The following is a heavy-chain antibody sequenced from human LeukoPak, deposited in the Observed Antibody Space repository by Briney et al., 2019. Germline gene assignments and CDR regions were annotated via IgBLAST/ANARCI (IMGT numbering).Heavy chain of an antibody. V-gene: IGHV4-59*01. Sequence: SETLSLTCTVSGGSISSYYWSWIRQPPGKGLEWIGYIYYSGSTNYNPSLKSRVTISVDTSKNQFSLKLSSVTAADTAVYYCARSSGSYYNVSLLTWGQGTLVTVSS. J-gene: IGHJ5*02. CDR3: ARSSGSYYNVSLLT. D-gene: IGHD3-10*01. CDR1: GGSISSYY. CDR2: IYYSGST.